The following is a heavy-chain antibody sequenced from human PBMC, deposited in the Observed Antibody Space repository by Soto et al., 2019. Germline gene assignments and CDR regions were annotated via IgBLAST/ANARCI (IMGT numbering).Heavy chain of an antibody. Sequence: SVKVSCKASGGTFSSYTISWVRQAPGQGLEWMGRIIPILGIANYAQKLQGRVTITADKSTSTAYMELSSLRSEDTAVYYCARDGDTYYYDSSGYYGFDYWGQGTLVTVSS. CDR1: GGTFSSYT. D-gene: IGHD3-22*01. J-gene: IGHJ4*02. CDR3: ARDGDTYYYDSSGYYGFDY. CDR2: IIPILGIA. V-gene: IGHV1-69*04.